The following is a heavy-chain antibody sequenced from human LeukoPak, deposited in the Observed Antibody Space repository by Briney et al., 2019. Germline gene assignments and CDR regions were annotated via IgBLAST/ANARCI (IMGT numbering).Heavy chain of an antibody. J-gene: IGHJ5*02. CDR3: VRSGYDYDWFDP. Sequence: EASVKVSCTASGGSFSDYSISWVRQAPGQGLEWMGRIIAILDTAHYAQKFQGRFTITADKSTTTVYMELSSLRSDDTAVYYCVRSGYDYDWFDPWGQGTLVTVSS. V-gene: IGHV1-69*08. D-gene: IGHD5-12*01. CDR1: GGSFSDYS. CDR2: IIAILDTA.